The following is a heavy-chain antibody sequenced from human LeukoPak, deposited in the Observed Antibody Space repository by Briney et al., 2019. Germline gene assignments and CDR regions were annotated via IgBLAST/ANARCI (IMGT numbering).Heavy chain of an antibody. CDR1: GGSISSSSYY. CDR3: ARHGGAAGGH. Sequence: PSETLSPTCTVSGGSISSSSYYWGWIRQPPGKGLEWIGSIYYSGGTYYNPSLKSRVTISVDTSKNQLSLKLTSVTAADTAVYYCARHGGAAGGHWGQGTLVTVSS. CDR2: IYYSGGT. D-gene: IGHD6-13*01. V-gene: IGHV4-39*01. J-gene: IGHJ4*02.